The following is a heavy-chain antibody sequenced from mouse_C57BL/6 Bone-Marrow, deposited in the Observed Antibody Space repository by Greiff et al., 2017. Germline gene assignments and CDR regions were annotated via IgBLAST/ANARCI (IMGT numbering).Heavy chain of an antibody. V-gene: IGHV1-18*01. CDR1: GYTFTDYN. CDR3: ARSPPAYDGYLAWFAY. CDR2: INPNNGGT. D-gene: IGHD2-3*01. J-gene: IGHJ3*01. Sequence: VQLQQSGPELVKPGASVKIPCKASGYTFTDYNMDWVKQSHGKSLEWIGDINPNNGGTIYNQKFKGKATLTVDKSSSTAYMELRSLTSEDTAVYYCARSPPAYDGYLAWFAYWGQGTLVTVSA.